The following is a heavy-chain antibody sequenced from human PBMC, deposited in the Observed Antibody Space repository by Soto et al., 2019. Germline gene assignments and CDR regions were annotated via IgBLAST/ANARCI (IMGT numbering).Heavy chain of an antibody. CDR2: IYYSGST. Sequence: PSETLSLTCTVSGGSISSYYWNWIRQPPGKGLEWIGYIYYSGSTNYNPSLKGRVTISVDTSKNQFSLKMSSVTAADTAVYYCARLATRYYFDYWGQGTLVTVSS. J-gene: IGHJ4*02. D-gene: IGHD1-1*01. CDR3: ARLATRYYFDY. CDR1: GGSISSYY. V-gene: IGHV4-59*01.